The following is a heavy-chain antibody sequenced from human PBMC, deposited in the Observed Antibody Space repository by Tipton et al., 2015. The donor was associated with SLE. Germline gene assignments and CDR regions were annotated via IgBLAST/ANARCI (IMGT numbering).Heavy chain of an antibody. J-gene: IGHJ5*02. CDR2: IYYTGTT. CDR3: ARDSSGGYNWFDP. Sequence: TLSLTCTVSGGSVTNYYWNWIRQPPGKGLEWIGYIYYTGTTSYNPSLKSRLIMTVDTSKNQFSLKLTSVTAADTAVYYCARDSSGGYNWFDPWGQGTLVTVSS. D-gene: IGHD3-22*01. CDR1: GGSVTNYY. V-gene: IGHV4-59*02.